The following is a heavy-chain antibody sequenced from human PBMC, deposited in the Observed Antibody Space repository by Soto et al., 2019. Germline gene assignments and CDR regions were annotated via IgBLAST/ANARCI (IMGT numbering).Heavy chain of an antibody. CDR1: GYTFTSYY. Sequence: GASVKVSCKASGYTFTSYYMHWVRQAPGQGLEWMGIINPSGGSTSYAQKFQGRVTMTRDTSTSTVYMELSSLRSEDTAVYYCARVFGIEAAGKGHYYYYGMDVWGQGTTVTVSS. J-gene: IGHJ6*02. CDR2: INPSGGST. V-gene: IGHV1-46*01. D-gene: IGHD6-13*01. CDR3: ARVFGIEAAGKGHYYYYGMDV.